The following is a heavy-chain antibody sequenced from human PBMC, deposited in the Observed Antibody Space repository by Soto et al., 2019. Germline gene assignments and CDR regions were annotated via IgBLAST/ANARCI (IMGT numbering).Heavy chain of an antibody. CDR1: GFSLSSSGVG. CDR2: LYFNGDR. CDR3: IYRRAAYDYHGLDV. V-gene: IGHV2-5*01. D-gene: IGHD6-25*01. Sequence: SGPTLGNPTQTLTLTCTFSGFSLSSSGVGVGWIRQPPGKSLEWLAVLYFNGDRRRSPSLENRLTITKDTSKNQVILTMTNMDPVDTATYYCIYRRAAYDYHGLDVWGQGTTVTVSS. J-gene: IGHJ6*02.